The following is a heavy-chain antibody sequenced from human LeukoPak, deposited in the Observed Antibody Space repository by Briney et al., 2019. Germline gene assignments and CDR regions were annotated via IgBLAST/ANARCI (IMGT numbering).Heavy chain of an antibody. Sequence: PGGSLRLSCAASGFTFSSYSMNWVRQAPGKGLEWVSSISSSSSYIYYADSVKGRFTISRDNAKNSLYLQMNSLTVEDTAVYYCASDDRESDWLGEEDYWGQGTLVTVSS. V-gene: IGHV3-21*01. CDR1: GFTFSSYS. D-gene: IGHD3-10*01. CDR2: ISSSSSYI. CDR3: ASDDRESDWLGEEDY. J-gene: IGHJ4*02.